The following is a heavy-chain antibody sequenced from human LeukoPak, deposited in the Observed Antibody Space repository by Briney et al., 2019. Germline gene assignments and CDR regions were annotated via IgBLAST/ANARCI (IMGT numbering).Heavy chain of an antibody. D-gene: IGHD6-13*01. J-gene: IGHJ6*04. V-gene: IGHV1-8*01. CDR3: ARARGYSSIWSGYMDV. CDR2: MNPNSGNT. CDR1: GYTFTSYD. Sequence: ASVKVSCKASGYTFTSYDINWVRQATGQGLEWMGWMNPNSGNTGYAQKFQGRVTMTRNTSISTAYMELSSLRSEDTAVYYCARARGYSSIWSGYMDVWGRGTTVTVSS.